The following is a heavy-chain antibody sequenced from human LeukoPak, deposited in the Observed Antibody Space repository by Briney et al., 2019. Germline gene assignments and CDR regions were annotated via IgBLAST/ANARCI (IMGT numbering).Heavy chain of an antibody. J-gene: IGHJ4*02. CDR2: IVSGGST. CDR3: VRDYGHFVQGN. Sequence: SETLSLTCSVSTDSISSGSYYWGWVRQSPGQGLEWIGSIVSGGSTYHNPSLKSRITMSIDTSNNQFSLKLSFVTAADTAIYYCVRDYGHFVQGNWGQGTLVTVSS. D-gene: IGHD4-17*01. CDR1: TDSISSGSYY. V-gene: IGHV4-39*02.